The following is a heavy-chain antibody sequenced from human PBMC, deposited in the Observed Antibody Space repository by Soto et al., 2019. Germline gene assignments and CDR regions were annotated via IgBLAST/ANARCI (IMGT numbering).Heavy chain of an antibody. D-gene: IGHD6-6*01. J-gene: IGHJ3*02. Sequence: GGSLRLSYAASGFTFDDYTMHWVRQAPGKGLEWVSLISWDGGSTYYADSVKGRFTISRDNSKNSLYLQMNSLRTEDTALYYCAKDLSSSSLSMAFDIWGQGTMVTVSS. CDR1: GFTFDDYT. CDR2: ISWDGGST. CDR3: AKDLSSSSLSMAFDI. V-gene: IGHV3-43*01.